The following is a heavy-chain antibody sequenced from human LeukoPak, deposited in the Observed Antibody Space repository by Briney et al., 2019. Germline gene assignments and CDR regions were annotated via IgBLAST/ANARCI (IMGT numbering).Heavy chain of an antibody. Sequence: PGGSLRLSCAASGFTFSSYEMNWVRQAPGKGLEWVSYISSSGSTIYYADSVKGRFTISRDNSKNTLYLQMNSLRAEDTAVYYCAKDRGSYSAAGCDYWGQGTLVTVSS. CDR3: AKDRGSYSAAGCDY. CDR2: ISSSGSTI. J-gene: IGHJ4*02. V-gene: IGHV3-48*03. CDR1: GFTFSSYE. D-gene: IGHD1-26*01.